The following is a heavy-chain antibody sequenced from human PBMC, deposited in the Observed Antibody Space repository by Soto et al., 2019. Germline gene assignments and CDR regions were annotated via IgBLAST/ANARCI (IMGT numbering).Heavy chain of an antibody. CDR2: IWNDGIRK. V-gene: IGHV3-33*01. D-gene: IGHD3-22*01. CDR1: GFTFSRYG. J-gene: IGHJ4*02. Sequence: GGSLRLSCAASGFTFSRYGMHWVRQSPGKGLEWVALIWNDGIRKVYVDSVKGRFTISRDNSKNTLDLQMNSLRAEDTAVYYCARDDDYEANAFDYWGPGTLVTVSS. CDR3: ARDDDYEANAFDY.